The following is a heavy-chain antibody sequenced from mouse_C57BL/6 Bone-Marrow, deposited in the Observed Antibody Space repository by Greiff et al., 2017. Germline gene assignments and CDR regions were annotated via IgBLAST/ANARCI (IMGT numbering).Heavy chain of an antibody. J-gene: IGHJ2*01. CDR2: IDPETGGT. CDR3: TRSRHYFDY. D-gene: IGHD3-3*01. CDR1: GYTFTDYE. Sequence: VKLMESGAELVRPGASVTLSCKASGYTFTDYEMHWVKQTPVHGLEWIGAIDPETGGTAYNQKFKGKAILTADKSSSTAYMELRSLTSEDSAVYYCTRSRHYFDYGGQGTTLTVSS. V-gene: IGHV1-15*01.